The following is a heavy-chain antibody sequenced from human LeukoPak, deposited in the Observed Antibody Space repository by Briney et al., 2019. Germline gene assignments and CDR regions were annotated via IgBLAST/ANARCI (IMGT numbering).Heavy chain of an antibody. V-gene: IGHV3-48*04. J-gene: IGHJ5*02. CDR1: GFTFSSYS. CDR3: ARAGHLGRDWFDP. CDR2: ISSSSSTI. Sequence: PGGSLRLSCAASGFTFSSYSMNWVRQAPGKGLEWVSYISSSSSTIYYADSVKGRFTISRDNAKNSLYLQMNSLRAEDTAVYYCARAGHLGRDWFDPWGQGTLVTVSS. D-gene: IGHD2-8*02.